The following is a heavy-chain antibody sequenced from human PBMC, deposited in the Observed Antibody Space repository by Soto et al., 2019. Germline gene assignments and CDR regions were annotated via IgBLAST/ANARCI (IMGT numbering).Heavy chain of an antibody. Sequence: ASVKVSCKASGYTFTSYDINWVRQATGQGLEWMGWMNPNSGNTGYAQKFQGRVTMTRNTSISTAYMELSSLRSEDTAVYYCARGMFLQPRAAPDYWGQGTLVTVSS. D-gene: IGHD3-10*02. V-gene: IGHV1-8*01. CDR1: GYTFTSYD. CDR2: MNPNSGNT. J-gene: IGHJ4*02. CDR3: ARGMFLQPRAAPDY.